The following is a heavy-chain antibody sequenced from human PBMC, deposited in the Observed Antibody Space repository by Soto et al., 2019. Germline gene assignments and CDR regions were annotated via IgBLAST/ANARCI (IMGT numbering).Heavy chain of an antibody. CDR1: GDSISSSY. CDR3: ARAVLEWLLRDSYYYYMDV. Sequence: QVQLQESGPGLVKPSETLSLTCTVSGDSISSSYWNWIRQAPGKGLEWIGYIDDTGSTNYNPSLKSRVTLSVDPSNNQYSLKLSSVTAADTAVYYCARAVLEWLLRDSYYYYMDVWGKGTTVTVSS. V-gene: IGHV4-59*01. J-gene: IGHJ6*03. CDR2: IDDTGST. D-gene: IGHD3-3*01.